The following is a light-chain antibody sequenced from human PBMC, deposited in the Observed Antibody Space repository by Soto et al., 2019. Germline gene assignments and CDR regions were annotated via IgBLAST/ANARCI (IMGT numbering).Light chain of an antibody. Sequence: EVGWTHSPGTRSLSPGERATLSCRASQSVSSNYLAWYQQKPGQAPRLLIYGAFNRTTGMPDRFSGGGSATDFSLTISRLEPEDFAVYYCQQYGTSPEKFGQGTKVDIK. CDR3: QQYGTSPEK. CDR2: GAF. CDR1: QSVSSNY. J-gene: IGKJ1*01. V-gene: IGKV3-20*01.